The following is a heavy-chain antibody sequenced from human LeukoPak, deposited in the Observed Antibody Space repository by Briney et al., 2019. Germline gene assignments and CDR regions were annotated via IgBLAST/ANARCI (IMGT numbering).Heavy chain of an antibody. CDR2: IYYSGST. J-gene: IGHJ4*02. CDR3: ARVRFYSGTYYFDY. CDR1: GGSISSSSYY. D-gene: IGHD1-26*01. Sequence: SETLSLTCTVSGGSISSSSYYWGWIRQPPGKGLEWIGSIYYSGSTYYNPSLKSRVTISVDTSKNQFSLKLSSVTAADTAVYYCARVRFYSGTYYFDYWGQGTLVTVSS. V-gene: IGHV4-39*07.